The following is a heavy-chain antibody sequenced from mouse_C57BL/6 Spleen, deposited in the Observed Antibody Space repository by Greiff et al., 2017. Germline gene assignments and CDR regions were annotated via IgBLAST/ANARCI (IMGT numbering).Heavy chain of an antibody. CDR3: ARGYSHYVWFAY. CDR1: GYTFTSYW. Sequence: QVQLQQSGAELVMPGASVKLSCKASGYTFTSYWMPWVKQRPGQGLEWIGEIDPSDSYTNYNQKFKGKSILTVDKSSSTAYMQLSSLTSEDSAVYYCARGYSHYVWFAYWGQGTLVTVSA. V-gene: IGHV1-69*01. J-gene: IGHJ3*01. CDR2: IDPSDSYT. D-gene: IGHD2-5*01.